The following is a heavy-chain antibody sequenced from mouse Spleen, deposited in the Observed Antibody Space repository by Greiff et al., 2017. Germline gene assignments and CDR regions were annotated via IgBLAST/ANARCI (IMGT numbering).Heavy chain of an antibody. D-gene: IGHD1-1*01. CDR3: ARDRLLYFDY. CDR2: IYPGDGDT. CDR1: GYAFSSYW. Sequence: VQLQQSGAELVKPGASVKISCKASGYAFSSYWMNWVKQRPGKGLEWIGQIYPGDGDTNYNGKFKGKATLTADKSSSTAYMELRSLTSEDSAVYYCARDRLLYFDYWGQGTTLTVSS. J-gene: IGHJ2*01. V-gene: IGHV1-80*01.